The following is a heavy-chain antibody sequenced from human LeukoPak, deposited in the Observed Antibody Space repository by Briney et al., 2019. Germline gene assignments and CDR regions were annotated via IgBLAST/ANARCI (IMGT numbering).Heavy chain of an antibody. CDR2: ISYDGSNK. CDR1: GFTFSSYG. V-gene: IGHV3-30*18. CDR3: AKDRPDYDSSGYYGNFDY. J-gene: IGHJ4*02. Sequence: GSLRLSCAASGFTFSSYGMHWVRQAPGKGLEWVAVISYDGSNKYYADSVKGRFTISRDNSENTLYLQMNSLRAEDTAVYYCAKDRPDYDSSGYYGNFDYWGQGTLVTVSS. D-gene: IGHD3-22*01.